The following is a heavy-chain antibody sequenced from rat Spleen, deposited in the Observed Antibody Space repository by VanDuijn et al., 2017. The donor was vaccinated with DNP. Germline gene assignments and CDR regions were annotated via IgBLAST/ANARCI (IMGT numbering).Heavy chain of an antibody. CDR1: GFNFNAYW. Sequence: EVQLVESGGGLVQPGRSLKLSCAASGFNFNAYWMGWVRPAPGKGLEWIGEINKCCSTITCIPALKDKFTITRDKGQNTLYLQMSKVGSEDTAIYYCAKGPNYGGWNDYFDYWGQGVMVTVSS. J-gene: IGHJ2*01. V-gene: IGHV4-2*01. CDR3: AKGPNYGGWNDYFDY. CDR2: INKCCSTI. D-gene: IGHD1-11*01.